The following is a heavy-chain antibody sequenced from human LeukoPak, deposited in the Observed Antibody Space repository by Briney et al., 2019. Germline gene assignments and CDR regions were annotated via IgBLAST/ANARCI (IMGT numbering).Heavy chain of an antibody. CDR1: GFTFSSYE. J-gene: IGHJ6*02. CDR3: ARDPSGSYPWYYGMDV. CDR2: MSSSGGTI. D-gene: IGHD1-26*01. V-gene: IGHV3-48*03. Sequence: GGSLRLSCAASGFTFSSYEMNWVRRAPGKGLEWVSYMSSSGGTIYYADSVKGRFTISRDNAKNSLYLQMNSLRAEDTAVYYCARDPSGSYPWYYGMDVWGQGTTVTVS.